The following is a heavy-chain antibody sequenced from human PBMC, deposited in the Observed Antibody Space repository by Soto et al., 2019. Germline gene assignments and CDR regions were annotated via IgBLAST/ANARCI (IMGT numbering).Heavy chain of an antibody. CDR3: AKDSGFVVVPAARGAFDI. J-gene: IGHJ3*02. D-gene: IGHD2-2*01. V-gene: IGHV3-30*18. CDR1: GFTFSSYG. Sequence: GGSLRLSCAASGFTFSSYGMHWVRQAPGKGLEWVAVISYDGSNKYYADSVKGRFTISRDNSKNTLYLQMNSLRAEDTAVYYCAKDSGFVVVPAARGAFDIWGQGTMVTVSS. CDR2: ISYDGSNK.